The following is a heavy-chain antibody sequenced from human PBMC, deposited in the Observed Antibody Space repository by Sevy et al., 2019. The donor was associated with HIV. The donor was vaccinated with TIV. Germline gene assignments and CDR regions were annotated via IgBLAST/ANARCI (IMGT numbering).Heavy chain of an antibody. J-gene: IGHJ4*02. CDR2: IWSDGSNK. V-gene: IGHV3-33*01. CDR1: GFTFSDYG. CDR3: AREERSGTTTSFDC. Sequence: GGSLRLSCAASGFTFSDYGMHWVRQAPGKGLEWVAVIWSDGSNKYDGDSVKGRFTISRDSSKNTLFLQMNSLRVDDTAVYYCAREERSGTTTSFDCWGQGALVTVSS. D-gene: IGHD1-7*01.